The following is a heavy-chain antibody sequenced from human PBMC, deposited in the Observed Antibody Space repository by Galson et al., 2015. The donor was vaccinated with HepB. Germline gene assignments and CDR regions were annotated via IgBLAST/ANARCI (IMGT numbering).Heavy chain of an antibody. J-gene: IGHJ5*02. V-gene: IGHV3-23*01. CDR2: ISGSGDST. Sequence: SLRLSCAASGFTFSSYTMNWVRQAPGKGLEWVSAISGSGDSTYHADSVKGRFTISRDNSKNTLYLQMNSLRGEDTAVYYCAKEKYSSSWYNAWFDPWGQGTLVTVSS. CDR3: AKEKYSSSWYNAWFDP. D-gene: IGHD6-13*01. CDR1: GFTFSSYT.